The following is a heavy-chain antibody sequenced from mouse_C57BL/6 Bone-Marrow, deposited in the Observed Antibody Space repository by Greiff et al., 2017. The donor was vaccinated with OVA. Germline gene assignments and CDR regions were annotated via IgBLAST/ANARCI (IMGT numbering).Heavy chain of an antibody. V-gene: IGHV1-69*01. CDR2: IDPSDSYT. Sequence: QVQLQQPGAELVMPGASVKLSCKASGYTFTSYWMHWVKQRPGQGLEWIGEIDPSDSYTNYNQKFKGKSTLTVDKSSSTAYMQLSSLTSEDSAVYYCARSYYYDGWYFDVWGTGTTVTVSS. CDR3: ARSYYYDGWYFDV. CDR1: GYTFTSYW. D-gene: IGHD2-4*01. J-gene: IGHJ1*03.